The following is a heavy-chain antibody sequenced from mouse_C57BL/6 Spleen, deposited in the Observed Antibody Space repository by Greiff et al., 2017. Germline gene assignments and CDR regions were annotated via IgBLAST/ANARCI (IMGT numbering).Heavy chain of an antibody. J-gene: IGHJ1*03. V-gene: IGHV1-9*01. CDR1: GYTFTGYW. D-gene: IGHD1-1*01. Sequence: VQRVESGAELMKPGASVKLSCKATGYTFTGYWIEWVKQRPGHGLEWIGEILPGSGSTNYNEKFKGKATFTADTYSNKAYMQLSSLTTEDAASYYCARSSYGYFDVWGTGTTVTVSS. CDR3: ARSSYGYFDV. CDR2: ILPGSGST.